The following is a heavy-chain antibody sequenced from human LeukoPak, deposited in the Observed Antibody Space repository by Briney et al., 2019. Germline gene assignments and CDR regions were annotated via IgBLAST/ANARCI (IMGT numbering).Heavy chain of an antibody. D-gene: IGHD3-22*01. J-gene: IGHJ4*02. CDR2: TSWNSGST. CDR1: GFTFDDYA. V-gene: IGHV3-9*01. CDR3: AKDFSYYDISGYSDY. Sequence: PGGSLRLSCAASGFTFDDYAMRWVRPAPGKGLEWVSATSWNSGSTGYAGSVEGRFTFSRDNAKNSLYLQMNSLRAEDTALYYCAKDFSYYDISGYSDYWGQGTLVTVSS.